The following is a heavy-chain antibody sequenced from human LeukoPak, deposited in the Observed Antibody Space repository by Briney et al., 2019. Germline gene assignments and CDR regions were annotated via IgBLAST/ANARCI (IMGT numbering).Heavy chain of an antibody. CDR3: AKDSAQYFDY. Sequence: QPGRSLRLSCAASGFTFSSYGMPWVRQAPGKGLEWVAVIWYDGSNKYYADSVKGRFTISRDNSKNTLYLQMNSLRAEDTAVYYCAKDSAQYFDYWGQGTLVTVSS. D-gene: IGHD3-10*01. CDR1: GFTFSSYG. CDR2: IWYDGSNK. J-gene: IGHJ4*02. V-gene: IGHV3-33*06.